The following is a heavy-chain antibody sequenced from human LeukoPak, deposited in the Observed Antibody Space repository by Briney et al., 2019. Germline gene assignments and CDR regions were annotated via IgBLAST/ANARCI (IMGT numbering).Heavy chain of an antibody. J-gene: IGHJ6*02. D-gene: IGHD2-15*01. CDR1: GYTFTAYY. CDR2: INPNSGGT. CDR3: AVADSTHYGMDV. V-gene: IGHV1-2*02. Sequence: ASVKVSCKASGYTFTAYYVHWVRQAPGQGLEWMGWINPNSGGTNYAQKFQGRVTMTRDTSISTAYMELSRLRSDDTAVYYCAVADSTHYGMDVWGQGTTVTVSS.